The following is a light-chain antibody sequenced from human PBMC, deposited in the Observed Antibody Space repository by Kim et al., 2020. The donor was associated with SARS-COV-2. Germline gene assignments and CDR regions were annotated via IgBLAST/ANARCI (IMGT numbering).Light chain of an antibody. J-gene: IGKJ1*01. CDR2: DAS. V-gene: IGKV1-5*01. Sequence: DIQMTQSPPTLSASVGERVTVTCRASQSIGSWLAWYQQKPGKAPKLLIYDASSLESGVPSRFSGSGSGTEFTLTISSLQPDDFATYYCQQYNSYWTFGQGTKVDIK. CDR3: QQYNSYWT. CDR1: QSIGSW.